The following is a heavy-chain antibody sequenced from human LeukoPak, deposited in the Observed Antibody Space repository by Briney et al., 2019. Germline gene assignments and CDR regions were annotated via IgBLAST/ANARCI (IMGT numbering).Heavy chain of an antibody. CDR3: AKGSSSSWYYYYYGMDV. V-gene: IGHV3-30*18. J-gene: IGHJ6*02. CDR2: ITCDGSNK. D-gene: IGHD6-13*01. CDR1: GFTFSSYG. Sequence: GRSLRLSCAASGFTFSSYGMHWVRQAPGKGLEWVAVITCDGSNKYYADSVKGRFTISRDNSKNTLYLQMNSLRAEDTAVYYCAKGSSSSWYYYYYGMDVWGQGTTVTVSS.